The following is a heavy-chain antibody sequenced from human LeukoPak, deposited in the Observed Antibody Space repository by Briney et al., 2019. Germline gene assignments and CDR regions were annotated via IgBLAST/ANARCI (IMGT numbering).Heavy chain of an antibody. D-gene: IGHD6-19*01. V-gene: IGHV3-15*01. CDR2: IKSKTDGGTA. Sequence: GGSLRLSCAASGFTFSSYSMNWVRQAPGKGLEWVGHIKSKTDGGTADYAAPVKGRFTISRDDSKNTLYLQMNSLKTEDTAVYYCTTDRPNIDPVVAGPEVAFDIWGQGTMVTVSS. CDR1: GFTFSSYS. CDR3: TTDRPNIDPVVAGPEVAFDI. J-gene: IGHJ3*02.